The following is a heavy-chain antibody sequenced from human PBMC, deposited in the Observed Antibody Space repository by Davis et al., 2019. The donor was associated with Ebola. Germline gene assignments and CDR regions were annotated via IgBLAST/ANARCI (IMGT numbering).Heavy chain of an antibody. V-gene: IGHV4-31*03. CDR2: IYYSGST. CDR3: ARGRGMATLTFDY. D-gene: IGHD5-24*01. CDR1: GGSISSGGYY. Sequence: LRLSCTVSGGSISSGGYYWSWIRQHPGKGLEWIGYIYYSGSTYYNPSLKSRVTISVDTSKNQFSLKLGSVTAADTAVYYCARGRGMATLTFDYWGQGTLVTVSS. J-gene: IGHJ4*02.